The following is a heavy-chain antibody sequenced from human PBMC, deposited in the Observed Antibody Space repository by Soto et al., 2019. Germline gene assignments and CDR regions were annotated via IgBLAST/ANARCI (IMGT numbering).Heavy chain of an antibody. J-gene: IGHJ4*02. CDR3: ARDKGYCSDTSCPDFDY. Sequence: ASVKVSCKASGYTFTNFYIHWVRHAPGQGLEWMGIINPSGGSTTYAQKFLGRVTMTRDTSTSTVYMELSSLRSEDTAVYYCARDKGYCSDTSCPDFDYWGQGTLVTVSS. CDR2: INPSGGST. V-gene: IGHV1-46*01. CDR1: GYTFTNFY. D-gene: IGHD2-15*01.